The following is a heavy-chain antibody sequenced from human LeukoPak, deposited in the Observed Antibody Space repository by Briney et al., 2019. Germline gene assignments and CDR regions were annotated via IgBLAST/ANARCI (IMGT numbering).Heavy chain of an antibody. CDR1: GGSLRRYA. J-gene: IGHJ6*04. CDR2: IMPVLDTG. V-gene: IGHV1-69*06. D-gene: IGHD1-1*01. Sequence: AVKVSCKASGGSLRRYAFAWVRQPPGQGREWMGGIMPVLDTGSYAQGLQGRVTITADRSTSTAYMELRSLRPEDTALYYCAARDNGNDLLSYHAMDVWGNGTTVTVSS. CDR3: AARDNGNDLLSYHAMDV.